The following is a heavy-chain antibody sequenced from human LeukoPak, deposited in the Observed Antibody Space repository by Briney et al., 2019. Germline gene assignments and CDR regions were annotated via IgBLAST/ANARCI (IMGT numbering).Heavy chain of an antibody. J-gene: IGHJ4*02. V-gene: IGHV4-59*01. D-gene: IGHD6-19*01. CDR1: GGSISSYY. Sequence: SETRSLTCTVSGGSISSYYWSWIRQPPGKGLEWIGYIYYSGSTNYNPSLKSRVTISLDTSKNQFSLKLSSVTAADTAVYYCARAQQWLVKSPFFDYWGQGTLVTVSS. CDR3: ARAQQWLVKSPFFDY. CDR2: IYYSGST.